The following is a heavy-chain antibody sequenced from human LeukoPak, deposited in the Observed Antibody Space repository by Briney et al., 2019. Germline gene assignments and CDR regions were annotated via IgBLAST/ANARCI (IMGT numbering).Heavy chain of an antibody. CDR2: IIPIFGTA. CDR3: ARASEQWLAYFDY. J-gene: IGHJ4*02. CDR1: GYTFTSYC. V-gene: IGHV1-69*05. Sequence: SVKVSCKASGYTFTSYCMHWVRQAPGQGLEWMGRIIPIFGTANYAQKFQGRVTITTDESMSTAYMELSSLRSGDTAVYYCARASEQWLAYFDYWGQGTLVTVSS. D-gene: IGHD6-19*01.